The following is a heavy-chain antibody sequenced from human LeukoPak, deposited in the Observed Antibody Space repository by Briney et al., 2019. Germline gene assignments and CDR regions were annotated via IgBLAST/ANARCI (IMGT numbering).Heavy chain of an antibody. D-gene: IGHD6-19*01. Sequence: SETLSLTCTVSGGSISSYYWSWIRQPPGEGLEWIGYIYYSGSTNYNPSLKSRVTISVDTSKNQFSLKLSSVTAADTAVYYCARHGSGWYLYAFDVWGQGTMVTVSS. CDR2: IYYSGST. CDR1: GGSISSYY. V-gene: IGHV4-59*08. CDR3: ARHGSGWYLYAFDV. J-gene: IGHJ3*01.